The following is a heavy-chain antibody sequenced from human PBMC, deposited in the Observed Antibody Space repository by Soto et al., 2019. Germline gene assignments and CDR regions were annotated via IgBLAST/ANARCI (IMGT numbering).Heavy chain of an antibody. J-gene: IGHJ6*02. D-gene: IGHD3-9*01. V-gene: IGHV1-69*02. Sequence: SVKVSCKASGGTFSSYTISWVRQAPGQGLEWMGRIIPILGIANYAQKFQGRVTITADKSTSTAYMELSSLRSEDTAVYYCARVALDYDILTGYSHYYGMDVWGQGTTVTVS. CDR2: IIPILGIA. CDR3: ARVALDYDILTGYSHYYGMDV. CDR1: GGTFSSYT.